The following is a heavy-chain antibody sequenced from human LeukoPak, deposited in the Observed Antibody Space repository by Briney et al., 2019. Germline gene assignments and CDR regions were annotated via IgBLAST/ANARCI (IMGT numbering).Heavy chain of an antibody. D-gene: IGHD3-22*01. Sequence: SETLSLTCTVSGGSISSSSYYWGWIRQPPGKGLEWIGSIYYSGSTYYNPSLKSRVTISVDTSKNQFSLKLSSVTAADTAVYHCARHAEYYDTDFDYWGQGTLVTVSS. J-gene: IGHJ4*02. CDR1: GGSISSSSYY. V-gene: IGHV4-39*01. CDR2: IYYSGST. CDR3: ARHAEYYDTDFDY.